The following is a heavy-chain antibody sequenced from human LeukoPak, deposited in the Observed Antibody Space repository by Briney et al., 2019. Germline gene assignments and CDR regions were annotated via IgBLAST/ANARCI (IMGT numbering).Heavy chain of an antibody. D-gene: IGHD6-6*01. CDR1: GGSISTYY. CDR2: INHSGST. V-gene: IGHV4-34*01. J-gene: IGHJ4*02. CDR3: ASRTRSIAAPFDY. Sequence: PSETLSLTCTISGGSISTYYWSWIRQPPGKGLEWIGEINHSGSTNYNPSLKSRVTISVDTSKNQFSLKLSSVTAADTAVYYCASRTRSIAAPFDYWGQGTLVTVSS.